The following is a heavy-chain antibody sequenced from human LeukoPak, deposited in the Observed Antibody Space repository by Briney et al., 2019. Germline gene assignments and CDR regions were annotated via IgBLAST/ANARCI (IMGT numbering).Heavy chain of an antibody. Sequence: SETLPLTCTVSGGSTSSSSYYWGWIRQPPGKGLEWIGSIYYSGSTYYNPSLKSRVTISVDTSKNQFSLKLSSVTAADTAVYYCARDKGPPEYYFDYWGQGTLVTVSS. CDR2: IYYSGST. CDR1: GGSTSSSSYY. V-gene: IGHV4-39*07. CDR3: ARDKGPPEYYFDY. J-gene: IGHJ4*02.